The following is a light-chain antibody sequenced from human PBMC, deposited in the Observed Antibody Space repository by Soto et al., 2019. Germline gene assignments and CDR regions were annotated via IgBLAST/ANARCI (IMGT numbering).Light chain of an antibody. J-gene: IGKJ4*01. V-gene: IGKV1-39*01. CDR1: QSISSY. CDR3: QQSYTLSPLT. CDR2: DAS. Sequence: DIQMTQSPSSLSASVGDRVTITCRASQSISSYLNWYQQKPGKAPKLLIYDASNLQSGVPSRFSGSGSGTVFTLTISSLQPEDFATYFCQQSYTLSPLTFGGGTKVDIK.